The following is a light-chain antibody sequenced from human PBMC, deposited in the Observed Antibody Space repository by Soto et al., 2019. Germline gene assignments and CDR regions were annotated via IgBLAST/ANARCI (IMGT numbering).Light chain of an antibody. J-gene: IGLJ3*02. V-gene: IGLV1-40*01. CDR3: SSLAGSYTLV. CDR1: SSNIGAGYE. CDR2: GND. Sequence: QSVLTQPPSVSGAPGQRVTISCTGTSSNIGAGYEVHWYHQLPGTAPKFLVSGNDNRPSGVPDRLSASKSGTSGSLAITGLQAEDEADYHCSSLAGSYTLVFGGGTKLTVL.